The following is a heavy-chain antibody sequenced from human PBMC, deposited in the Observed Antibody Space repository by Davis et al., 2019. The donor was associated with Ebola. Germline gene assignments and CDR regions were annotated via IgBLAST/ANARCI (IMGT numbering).Heavy chain of an antibody. Sequence: GESLKISCAGSGFMFSSHAMSWVRQTPGKGLEWVSFMSDSGAKTYYSDSVKGRFTISRDNSKNTLYLQLNRLRTEDTAVYFCARAVPGKEDLDFWGQGTLVTVSS. CDR3: ARAVPGKEDLDF. D-gene: IGHD6-19*01. V-gene: IGHV3-23*01. J-gene: IGHJ4*02. CDR1: GFMFSSHA. CDR2: MSDSGAKT.